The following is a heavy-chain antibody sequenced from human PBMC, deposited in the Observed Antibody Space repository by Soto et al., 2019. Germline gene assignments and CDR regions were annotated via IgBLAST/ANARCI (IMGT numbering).Heavy chain of an antibody. D-gene: IGHD1-26*01. CDR3: ARVSGNWQYYFDY. V-gene: IGHV1-69*13. J-gene: IGHJ4*02. CDR2: IFPIFGTA. CDR1: GGTFSSYA. Sequence: ASVKVSCKASGGTFSSYAISWVRQAPGQGLEWMGGIFPIFGTANYAQKFQGRVTITADESTSTAYMELSSLRSEDTAVYYCARVSGNWQYYFDYWGQGTLVTVSS.